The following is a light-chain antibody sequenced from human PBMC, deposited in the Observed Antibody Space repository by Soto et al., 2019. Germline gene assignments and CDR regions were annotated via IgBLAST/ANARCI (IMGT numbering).Light chain of an antibody. J-gene: IGKJ1*01. CDR2: KGS. V-gene: IGKV1-5*03. Sequence: DVQMTQSPSTLSASVGDKVTITCRASQSLPSTWLAWFQQRPGKDPNVLIYKGSALASGVSSRFSGSGSGTEFTLTLRSLQHDQFATYFCQPNAARSPWTFGEGTRV. CDR1: QSLPSTW. CDR3: QPNAARSPWT.